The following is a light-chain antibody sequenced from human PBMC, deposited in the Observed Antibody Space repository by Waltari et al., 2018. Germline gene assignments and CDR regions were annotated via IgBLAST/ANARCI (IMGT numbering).Light chain of an antibody. Sequence: IVLTQSPGTLSLPPGERATLPCRASQSVNNNYLALYQQKPGQAPRLLMYGASNRATGIPDRFSGSGSGTDFTLTISRLEPEDFAVYYCQQYGSSSPMYTFGQGTNLELK. CDR2: GAS. J-gene: IGKJ2*01. V-gene: IGKV3-20*01. CDR3: QQYGSSSPMYT. CDR1: QSVNNNY.